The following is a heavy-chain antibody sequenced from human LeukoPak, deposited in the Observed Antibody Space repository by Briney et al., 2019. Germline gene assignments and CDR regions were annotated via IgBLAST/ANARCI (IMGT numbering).Heavy chain of an antibody. CDR2: INPNSGGT. Sequence: ASVKVSCKASGYXFTGYYIHWVRQAPGQGREWMGWINPNSGGTNYAQKFQGRVTVTRDTAISTAYLQWRSLKASDTAMYYCARRSGSDALDIWGQGTMVTVSS. CDR1: GYXFTGYY. CDR3: ARRSGSDALDI. V-gene: IGHV1-2*02. J-gene: IGHJ3*02. D-gene: IGHD3-10*01.